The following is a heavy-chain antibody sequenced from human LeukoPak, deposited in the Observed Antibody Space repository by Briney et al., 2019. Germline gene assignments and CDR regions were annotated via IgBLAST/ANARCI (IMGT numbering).Heavy chain of an antibody. V-gene: IGHV1-46*01. Sequence: ASVKVSCKASGYTFTSYYLHWVRQAPGQGLEWIGIINPSGGSTSYAQKFQGRVTMTRDTSTSTVYMELSSLRPEDTALYYCAKSLWSSSSGYFDYWGQGALVTVTS. D-gene: IGHD6-6*01. CDR1: GYTFTSYY. CDR2: INPSGGST. CDR3: AKSLWSSSSGYFDY. J-gene: IGHJ4*02.